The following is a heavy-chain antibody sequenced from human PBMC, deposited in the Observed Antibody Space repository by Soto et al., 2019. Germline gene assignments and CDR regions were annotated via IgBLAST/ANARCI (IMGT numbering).Heavy chain of an antibody. CDR3: ARDRRTVVTPTVWFDY. CDR2: INPSGGST. CDR1: GYTFTSYY. Sequence: QVQLVQSGAEVKKPGASVKVSCKASGYTFTSYYMHWVRQAPGQGLEWMGIINPSGGSTSYAQKFQGRVTMTRDTSTSTVYMELSSLRSEDTAVYYCARDRRTVVTPTVWFDYWGQGTLVTVSS. V-gene: IGHV1-46*01. D-gene: IGHD2-15*01. J-gene: IGHJ4*02.